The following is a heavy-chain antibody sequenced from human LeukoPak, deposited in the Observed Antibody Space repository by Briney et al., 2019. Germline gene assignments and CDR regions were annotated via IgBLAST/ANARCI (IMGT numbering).Heavy chain of an antibody. Sequence: SETLSLTCTVSGVSISYATYQWTWIRQSAGKGLEWIGLISKSGTTNYNPSHKSRVTISIDTTKNQFSLKLTSVTAADTAVYYCARVGYGDYPYYYYYMDVWGKGTTVTVSS. CDR3: ARVGYGDYPYYYYYMDV. CDR2: ISKSGTT. D-gene: IGHD4-17*01. J-gene: IGHJ6*03. V-gene: IGHV4-61*02. CDR1: GVSISYATYQ.